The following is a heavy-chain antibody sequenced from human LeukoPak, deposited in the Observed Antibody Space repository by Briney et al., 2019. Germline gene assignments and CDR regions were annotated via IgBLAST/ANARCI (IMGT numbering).Heavy chain of an antibody. Sequence: PSETLSLTCIVSGGSISPYYWGWIRQPPGTGLEFVGFIHYSGSANYNPSLTSRVAISLETSKNQFSLNLSSVTAADTAMYFCARGAGEYNYGYYFDSWGQGTLVSVSS. CDR1: GGSISPYY. CDR3: ARGAGEYNYGYYFDS. V-gene: IGHV4-59*01. J-gene: IGHJ4*02. CDR2: IHYSGSA. D-gene: IGHD5-18*01.